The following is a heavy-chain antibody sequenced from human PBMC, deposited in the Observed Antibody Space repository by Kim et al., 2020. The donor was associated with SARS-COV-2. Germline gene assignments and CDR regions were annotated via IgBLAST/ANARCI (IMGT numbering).Heavy chain of an antibody. CDR2: INHSGST. J-gene: IGHJ5*02. D-gene: IGHD2-2*01. CDR1: GGSFSGYY. CDR3: ARKGLRYCSSTSCRMTNWFDP. Sequence: SETLSLTCAVYGGSFSGYYWSWIRQPPGKGLEWIGEINHSGSTNYNPSLKSRVTISVDTSKNQFSLKLSSVTAADTSVYYCARKGLRYCSSTSCRMTNWFDPWGQGTLVTVSS. V-gene: IGHV4-34*01.